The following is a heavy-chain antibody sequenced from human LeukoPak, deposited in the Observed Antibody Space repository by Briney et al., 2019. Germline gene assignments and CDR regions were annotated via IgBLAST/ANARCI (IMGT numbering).Heavy chain of an antibody. D-gene: IGHD2-15*01. V-gene: IGHV4-59*08. Sequence: SETLSLTCTVSGGSISSHYWSWIRQPPVKVLEWIGYIYYSGSTTYTPSLKSRVTISLDTSKNQFSLKLSSVTAADTAVYYCASATGTYYYYGMDVWGQGTTVTVSS. J-gene: IGHJ6*02. CDR2: IYYSGST. CDR1: GGSISSHY. CDR3: ASATGTYYYYGMDV.